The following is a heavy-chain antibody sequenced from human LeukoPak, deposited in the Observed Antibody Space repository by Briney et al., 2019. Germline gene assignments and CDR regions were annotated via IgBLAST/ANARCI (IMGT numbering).Heavy chain of an antibody. CDR3: ARVLGYCSGGSCYGYFDY. V-gene: IGHV4-39*07. Sequence: SETLSLTCTVSGASISSSSYYWGWIRQPPGKGLEWIGSIYYSGSTYYNPSLKSRVTISVDTSRNQFSLKLSSVTAADTAVYYCARVLGYCSGGSCYGYFDYWGQGTLVTVSS. J-gene: IGHJ4*02. CDR1: GASISSSSYY. CDR2: IYYSGST. D-gene: IGHD2-15*01.